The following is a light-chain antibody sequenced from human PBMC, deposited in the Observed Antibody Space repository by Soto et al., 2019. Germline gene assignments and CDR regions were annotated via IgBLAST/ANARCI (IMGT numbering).Light chain of an antibody. Sequence: DIQMTKSPSSLSAFIGDTLTITCRASQNSRIYLNWFQQKPGKAPKLLIYGASNLESGVPSRFSGSGSGTDFTLTINSLQPEDFAGYYCQETYHHHLTLSQGTKVDIK. CDR2: GAS. CDR1: QNSRIY. V-gene: IGKV1-39*01. J-gene: IGKJ1*01. CDR3: QETYHHHLT.